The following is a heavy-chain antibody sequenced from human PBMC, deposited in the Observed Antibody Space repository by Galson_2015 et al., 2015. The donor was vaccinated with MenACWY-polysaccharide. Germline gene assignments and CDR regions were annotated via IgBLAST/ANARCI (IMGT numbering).Heavy chain of an antibody. CDR1: GLTFSNNW. D-gene: IGHD3-10*01. CDR2: INSDASST. J-gene: IGHJ6*02. CDR3: VGPLGRGSSAAYGMDA. Sequence: SLRLSCAASGLTFSNNWIHWVRQAPGKGLVWVSRINSDASSTAYADSVKGRFTISRDNAKNTLYLQMNSLRVEDTAVYYCVGPLGRGSSAAYGMDAWGQGTTVTVSS. V-gene: IGHV3-74*01.